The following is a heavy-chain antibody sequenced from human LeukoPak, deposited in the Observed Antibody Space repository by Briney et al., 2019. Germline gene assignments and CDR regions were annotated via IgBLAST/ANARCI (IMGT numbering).Heavy chain of an antibody. CDR2: ITISGHTK. CDR3: ARGDPHADL. V-gene: IGHV3-48*03. Sequence: GQSLRLSCAASGFDLSTYEMNWVRQAPGKGLEWIADITISGHTKNYADSVKGQFTISRDNARTSLYLQMNSLRVEDTGVYYCARGDPHADLWGQGTLVTVSS. CDR1: GFDLSTYE. J-gene: IGHJ5*02.